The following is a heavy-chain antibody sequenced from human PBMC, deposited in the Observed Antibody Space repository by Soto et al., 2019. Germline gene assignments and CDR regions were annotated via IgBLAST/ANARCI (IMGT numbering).Heavy chain of an antibody. CDR2: IRSKAYGGTT. D-gene: IGHD1-26*01. CDR3: TRSRLRRATTYYYYGMDV. Sequence: QPGGSLRLSCTASGVTFGDYAMSWFRQAPGKGLEWVGFIRSKAYGGTTEYAASVKGRFTISRDDSKSIAYLQMNSLKTEDTAVYYCTRSRLRRATTYYYYGMDVWGQGTTVTVAS. V-gene: IGHV3-49*03. J-gene: IGHJ6*02. CDR1: GVTFGDYA.